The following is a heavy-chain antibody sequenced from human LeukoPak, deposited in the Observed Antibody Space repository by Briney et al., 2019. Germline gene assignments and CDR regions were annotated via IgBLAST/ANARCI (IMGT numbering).Heavy chain of an antibody. CDR1: GYTLTELS. J-gene: IGHJ5*02. Sequence: ASVKVSCKVSGYTLTELSMHWVRQAPGKGLEWMGGFDPEDGETIHAQKFQGRVTMTEDTSTDTAYMELSSLRSEDTAVYYCATVGYDILTGSDWFDPWGQGTLVTVSS. D-gene: IGHD3-9*01. CDR3: ATVGYDILTGSDWFDP. CDR2: FDPEDGET. V-gene: IGHV1-24*01.